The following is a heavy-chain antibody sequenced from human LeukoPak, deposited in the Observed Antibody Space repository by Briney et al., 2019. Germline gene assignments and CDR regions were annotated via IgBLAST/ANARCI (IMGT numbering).Heavy chain of an antibody. CDR3: ARERESGGLVLDY. J-gene: IGHJ4*02. Sequence: GGSLRLSCAASGFTFSSYAMSWVRQAPGKGLEWVAFIRYDGSNKYYADSVKGRFTISRDNSKNTLYLQMNSLRAEDTAVYYCARERESGGLVLDYWGQGTLVTVSS. V-gene: IGHV3-30*02. D-gene: IGHD3-16*01. CDR2: IRYDGSNK. CDR1: GFTFSSYA.